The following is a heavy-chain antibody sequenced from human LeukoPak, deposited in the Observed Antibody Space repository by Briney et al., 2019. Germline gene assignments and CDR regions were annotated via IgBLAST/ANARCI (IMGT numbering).Heavy chain of an antibody. D-gene: IGHD3-16*01. Sequence: KPSETLSLTCTVSGGSISSSSYYWGWIRQPPGKGLEWIGYIYHSGGTYYNPSLKSRVTISVDGSKNQFSLKLTSVSAADTAVYYCARVSSGGYFDDWGQGTPVSVSS. V-gene: IGHV4-39*07. CDR1: GGSISSSSYY. CDR2: IYHSGGT. J-gene: IGHJ4*02. CDR3: ARVSSGGYFDD.